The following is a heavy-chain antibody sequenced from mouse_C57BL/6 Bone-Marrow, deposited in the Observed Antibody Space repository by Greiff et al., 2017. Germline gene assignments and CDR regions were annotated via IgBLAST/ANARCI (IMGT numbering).Heavy chain of an antibody. D-gene: IGHD1-1*01. Sequence: EVQRVESGGGLVKPGGSLKLSCAASGFTFSSYAMSWVRQTPETRLEWVATISDGGSYTYYPDNVKGRFTISRDNAKNNLYLQMSHLKSEDTAMYYCARDRDGSGYFDVWGTGTTVTVSS. V-gene: IGHV5-4*01. CDR3: ARDRDGSGYFDV. CDR1: GFTFSSYA. CDR2: ISDGGSYT. J-gene: IGHJ1*03.